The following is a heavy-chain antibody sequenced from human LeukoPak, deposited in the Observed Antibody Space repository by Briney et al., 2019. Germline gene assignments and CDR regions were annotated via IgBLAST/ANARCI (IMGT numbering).Heavy chain of an antibody. V-gene: IGHV1-2*02. D-gene: IGHD5-12*01. CDR3: ARGGYSGSGNPFDY. CDR1: GYTFTGYY. J-gene: IGHJ4*02. CDR2: INPNSGGT. Sequence: GASVKVSCKASGYTFTGYYMHWVRQAPGQGLEWMGWINPNSGGTNYAQKFQGRVTMTRDTSISTAYMELSRLRSEDTAVYYCARGGYSGSGNPFDYWGQGTLVTVSS.